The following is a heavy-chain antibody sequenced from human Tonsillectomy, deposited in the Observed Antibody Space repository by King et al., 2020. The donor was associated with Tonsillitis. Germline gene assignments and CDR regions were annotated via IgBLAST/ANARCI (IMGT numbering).Heavy chain of an antibody. V-gene: IGHV3-23*04. CDR2: ISGSGGST. CDR1: GFPFNNYA. Sequence: VQLVESGGGLVQPGGSLRLSCAASGFPFNNYARSWVRQPPGKGLEWVSAISGSGGSTYYADSVKGRFTISRDNSKNTQYLQMNSLRVEDTAVYYCAKELGDEVGDGFDIWGQGTMVTVSS. J-gene: IGHJ3*02. CDR3: AKELGDEVGDGFDI. D-gene: IGHD1-26*01.